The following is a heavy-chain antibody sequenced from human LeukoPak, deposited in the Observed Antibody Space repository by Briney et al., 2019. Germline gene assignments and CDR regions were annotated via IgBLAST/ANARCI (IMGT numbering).Heavy chain of an antibody. Sequence: GGSLRLSCAASGFTFGSYAMSWVRQAPGKGLEWVSTISGSGGSTYYADSVKGRFTISRDNSKNTLYLQMNSLRAEDTAVYYCAKGSGYDTDFDYWGQGTLVTVSS. CDR1: GFTFGSYA. CDR3: AKGSGYDTDFDY. J-gene: IGHJ4*02. CDR2: ISGSGGST. D-gene: IGHD3-9*01. V-gene: IGHV3-23*01.